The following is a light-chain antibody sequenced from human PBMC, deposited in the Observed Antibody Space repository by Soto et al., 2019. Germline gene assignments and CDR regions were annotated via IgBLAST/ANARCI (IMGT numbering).Light chain of an antibody. CDR2: EVS. J-gene: IGLJ3*02. Sequence: QSALTQPASVSGSPGQSITISCTGTSSDVGGYNYVSWYQQHPGKAPKLMIYEVSNRPSGVSNRFSGSKSGNTASLTISGLQAEDEADYYCISYTSSSPPWVFGGGTKRTV. CDR1: SSDVGGYNY. CDR3: ISYTSSSPPWV. V-gene: IGLV2-14*01.